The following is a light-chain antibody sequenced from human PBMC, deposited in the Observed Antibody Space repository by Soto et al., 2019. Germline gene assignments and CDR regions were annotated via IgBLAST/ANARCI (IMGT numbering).Light chain of an antibody. J-gene: IGKJ4*01. CDR2: AAS. CDR3: EQANTFPLT. V-gene: IGKV1-12*01. Sequence: DIQMTQSPSSVSASVGDRVTITCRASQGISSWLAWYQQKPGKAPKLLIYAASSLQSGVPSRFRGSRSVTDFDLAVCSLQPEDFATYYCEQANTFPLTFGGGTNVEIK. CDR1: QGISSW.